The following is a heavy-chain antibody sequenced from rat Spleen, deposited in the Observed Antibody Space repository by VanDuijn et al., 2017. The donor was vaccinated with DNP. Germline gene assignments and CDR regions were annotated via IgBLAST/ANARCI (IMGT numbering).Heavy chain of an antibody. J-gene: IGHJ2*01. CDR2: IGYSGNT. Sequence: EVQLQESGPGLVKPSQSLSLTCSVTGYSITSSYRWNWIRKFPGNKMEWIGHIGYSGNTGSNPSLKSRISITRDTSKNQFFLQLNSITSADTATYYCARWSDYFDYWGQGVMVTVSS. V-gene: IGHV3-1*01. CDR3: ARWSDYFDY. CDR1: GYSITSSY.